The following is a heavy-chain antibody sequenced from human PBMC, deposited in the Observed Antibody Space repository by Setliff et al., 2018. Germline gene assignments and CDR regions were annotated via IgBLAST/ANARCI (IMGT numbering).Heavy chain of an antibody. Sequence: GASVKVSCKVSGYTLTELSMHWVRQAPGKGLEWMGGFDPEDGETIYAQKFQGRVTMTEDTSTDTAYVELSSLRSEDTAVYYCATGVFFLGYCSSTSCQLDYWGQGTLVTVSS. CDR3: ATGVFFLGYCSSTSCQLDY. CDR2: FDPEDGET. J-gene: IGHJ4*02. V-gene: IGHV1-24*01. D-gene: IGHD2-2*01. CDR1: GYTLTELS.